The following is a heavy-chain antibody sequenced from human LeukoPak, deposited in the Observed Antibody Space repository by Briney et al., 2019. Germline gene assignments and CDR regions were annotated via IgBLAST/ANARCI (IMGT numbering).Heavy chain of an antibody. J-gene: IGHJ4*02. V-gene: IGHV3-30*04. D-gene: IGHD2-2*01. CDR3: AKDQSSFCSRSSCYALHY. CDR2: ISYDGTYK. CDR1: GLTFSDHA. Sequence: GGSLRLSCAASGLTFSDHAMHWVRQAPGKGLEWVAVISYDGTYKYSADSVKGRFTISRDNSKNTLYLQMNSLRTEDTAVYYCAKDQSSFCSRSSCYALHYWGQGTLVTVSS.